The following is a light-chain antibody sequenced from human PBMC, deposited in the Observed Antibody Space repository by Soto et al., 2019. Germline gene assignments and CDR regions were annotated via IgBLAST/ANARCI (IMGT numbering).Light chain of an antibody. V-gene: IGKV2-28*01. CDR2: LAY. CDR3: MKVLQSQIT. CDR1: HSLLHSHGYHY. Sequence: DIVMTQSPLFLPVTPGWPASIACRSIHSLLHSHGYHYLDWYLQKPGQSQQLLIYLAYNRASGVTDRFSGSGSGKDFTLKISRVEDEDVGAYYCMKVLQSQITVGHGTRRALK. J-gene: IGKJ5*01.